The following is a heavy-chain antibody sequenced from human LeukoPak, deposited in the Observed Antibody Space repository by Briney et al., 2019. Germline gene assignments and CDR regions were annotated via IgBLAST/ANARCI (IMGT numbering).Heavy chain of an antibody. CDR1: GGSIRSSYYY. Sequence: KASETLSLTCTVSGGSIRSSYYYWGWIRQPPGTGLEWIGYIYYSGSTNYNPSLKSRVTISVDTSKNQFSLKLSSVTAADTAVYYCARAYGEYSSDYWGQGTLVTVSS. CDR2: IYYSGST. CDR3: ARAYGEYSSDY. V-gene: IGHV4-61*05. J-gene: IGHJ4*02. D-gene: IGHD6-6*01.